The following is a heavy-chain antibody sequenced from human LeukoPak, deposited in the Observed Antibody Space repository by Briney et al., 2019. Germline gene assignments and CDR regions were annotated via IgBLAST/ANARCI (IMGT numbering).Heavy chain of an antibody. CDR3: AKDIRGSTSWYGLDY. Sequence: GGSLRLSCAASGFTFDDYAMHWVRQAPGKGLEWVSLISWDGGSTYYADSVKGRFAISRDNSKNSLYLQMNSLRAEDTALYYCAKDIRGSTSWYGLDYWGQGTLVTVSS. J-gene: IGHJ4*02. D-gene: IGHD6-13*01. CDR2: ISWDGGST. CDR1: GFTFDDYA. V-gene: IGHV3-43D*03.